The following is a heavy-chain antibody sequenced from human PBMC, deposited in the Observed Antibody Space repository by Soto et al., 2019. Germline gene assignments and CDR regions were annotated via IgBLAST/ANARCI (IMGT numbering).Heavy chain of an antibody. CDR1: GGSISSYY. J-gene: IGHJ5*02. CDR2: IYYSGST. V-gene: IGHV4-59*01. Sequence: SETLSLTCTVSGGSISSYYWSWIRQPPGKGLEWIGYIYYSGSTNYNPSLKSRVTISVDTSKKQFSLKLSSVTAADTAVYYCARGGDYVGDYGRWLDPWGQGTMVTVYS. CDR3: ARGGDYVGDYGRWLDP. D-gene: IGHD4-17*01.